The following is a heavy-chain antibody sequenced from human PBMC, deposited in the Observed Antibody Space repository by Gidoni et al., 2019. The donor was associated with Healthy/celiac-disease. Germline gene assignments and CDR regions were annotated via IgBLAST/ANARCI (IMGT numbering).Heavy chain of an antibody. CDR1: GFTFRSYA. CDR3: AKIYSNYDHYYFDY. V-gene: IGHV3-23*01. CDR2: SSGSGGST. J-gene: IGHJ4*02. Sequence: EVQLLESGGGLVQPGGSLRLSCAASGFTFRSYAMSWVRQAPGKGLEWVSASSGSGGSTYYADSVKGRFTISRDNSKNTLYLQMNSLRAEDTAVYYCAKIYSNYDHYYFDYWGQGTLVTVSS. D-gene: IGHD4-4*01.